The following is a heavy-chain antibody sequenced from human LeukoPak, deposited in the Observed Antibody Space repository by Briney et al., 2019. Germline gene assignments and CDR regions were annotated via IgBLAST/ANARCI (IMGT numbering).Heavy chain of an antibody. CDR1: GFPFSSYS. CDR2: ISDRGSYI. CDR3: ARVKDYGDSGIDY. Sequence: GGSLTLSCAASGFPFSSYSMNWLRQPPGKGLEWVSSISDRGSYIYYPHSVKGRFTISRDNAKNSLYLQMNSLRAEDTAVYYCARVKDYGDSGIDYWGQGTLVTVSS. J-gene: IGHJ4*02. V-gene: IGHV3-21*01. D-gene: IGHD4-17*01.